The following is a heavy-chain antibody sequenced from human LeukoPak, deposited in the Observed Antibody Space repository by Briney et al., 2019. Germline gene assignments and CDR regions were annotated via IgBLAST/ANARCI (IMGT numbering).Heavy chain of an antibody. Sequence: SETLSLTCSVSGDSVSGFYWNWIRQSPGTGLEWIGNIHYSGNSNYNPSLKSRVTMSIDTSRNQFFLKLNSVTAADTAVYYCARSLKVSGPRGSPGESYFDYWGQGTLVTVSS. CDR1: GDSVSGFY. J-gene: IGHJ4*02. CDR3: ARSLKVSGPRGSPGESYFDY. CDR2: IHYSGNS. V-gene: IGHV4-59*08. D-gene: IGHD3-16*01.